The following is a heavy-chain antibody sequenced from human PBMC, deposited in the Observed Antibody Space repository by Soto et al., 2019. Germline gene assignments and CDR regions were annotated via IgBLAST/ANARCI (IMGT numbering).Heavy chain of an antibody. D-gene: IGHD3-10*01. CDR3: ARYATVRGVKNVYYYYGMDV. V-gene: IGHV2-5*02. CDR2: IYWDDDK. CDR1: GFSLSTSGVG. Sequence: QITLKESGPTLVKPTQTLTLTCTFSGFSLSTSGVGVGWIRQPPGKALEWLALIYWDDDKHYSPSLKSRLPITKHTTKNQADLTTTNLDPVDTATYYSARYATVRGVKNVYYYYGMDVWGQGTTVTVSS. J-gene: IGHJ6*02.